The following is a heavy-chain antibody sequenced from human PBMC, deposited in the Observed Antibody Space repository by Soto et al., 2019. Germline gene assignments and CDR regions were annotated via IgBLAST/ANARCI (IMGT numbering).Heavy chain of an antibody. Sequence: PSETLSLTCTASGGSISSGGYYWSWIRQHPGKGLEWIGYIYYSGSTYYNPSLKSRVTISVDTSKNQFSLKLSSVTAADTAVYYCARLYYYDSSGATNFDAFDIWGQGTMVTVSS. V-gene: IGHV4-31*03. J-gene: IGHJ3*02. D-gene: IGHD3-22*01. CDR3: ARLYYYDSSGATNFDAFDI. CDR1: GGSISSGGYY. CDR2: IYYSGST.